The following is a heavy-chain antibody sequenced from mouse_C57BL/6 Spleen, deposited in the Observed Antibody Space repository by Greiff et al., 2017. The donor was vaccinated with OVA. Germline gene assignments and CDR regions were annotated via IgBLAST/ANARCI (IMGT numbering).Heavy chain of an antibody. Sequence: QQSCKASGYTFTSYWMHWVKQRPIQGLEWIGNIDPSDSETHYNQKFKDKATLTVDKSSSTAYMQLSSLTSEDSAVYYCARGGVTPLYFDYWGQGTTLTVSS. D-gene: IGHD2-2*01. V-gene: IGHV1-52*01. J-gene: IGHJ2*01. CDR2: IDPSDSET. CDR1: GYTFTSYW. CDR3: ARGGVTPLYFDY.